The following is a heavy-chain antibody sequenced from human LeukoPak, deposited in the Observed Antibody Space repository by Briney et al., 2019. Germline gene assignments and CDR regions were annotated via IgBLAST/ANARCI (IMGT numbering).Heavy chain of an antibody. D-gene: IGHD6-19*01. CDR1: GFTFSSYD. Sequence: GGSLRLSCAASGFTFSSYDMHWVRQATGKGLEWVSSIDYDGGSGHCADSVKGRFTISRDNSNNTLFLHLNSLRGEDTAVYYCTRNSGWYGLSWGQGTLVTVSS. CDR2: IDYDGGSG. J-gene: IGHJ1*01. V-gene: IGHV3-NL1*01. CDR3: TRNSGWYGLS.